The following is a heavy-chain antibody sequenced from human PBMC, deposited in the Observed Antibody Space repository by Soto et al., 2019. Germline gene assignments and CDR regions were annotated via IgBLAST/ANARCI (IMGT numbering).Heavy chain of an antibody. CDR3: AREHDIWTGYSFDY. J-gene: IGHJ4*02. D-gene: IGHD3-9*01. V-gene: IGHV4-59*12. CDR2: IYYSGST. CDR1: GGSISSYY. Sequence: SETLSLTCTVSGGSISSYYWSWIRQPPGKGLEWIGYIYYSGSTNYNPSLKSRVTISVDTSKNQFSLKLSSVTAADTAVYYCAREHDIWTGYSFDYWGQGTLVTVSS.